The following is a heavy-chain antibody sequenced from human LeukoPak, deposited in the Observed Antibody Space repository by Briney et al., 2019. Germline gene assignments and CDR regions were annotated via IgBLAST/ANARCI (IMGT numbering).Heavy chain of an antibody. CDR2: IWYGGSNK. J-gene: IGHJ4*02. CDR1: GFTFSSYG. Sequence: PGGSLRLSCAASGFTFSSYGMHWVRQAPGKGLEWVAVIWYGGSNKYYADFVKGRFTISRDNSKNTLYLQMNSLRAEDTAVYYCAKDTYLLPNEGLRTGVWELPDYYFDYWGQGTLVTVSS. V-gene: IGHV3-30*02. D-gene: IGHD1-26*01. CDR3: AKDTYLLPNEGLRTGVWELPDYYFDY.